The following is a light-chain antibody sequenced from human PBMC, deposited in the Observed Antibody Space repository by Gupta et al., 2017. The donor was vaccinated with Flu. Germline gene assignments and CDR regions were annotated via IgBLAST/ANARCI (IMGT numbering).Light chain of an antibody. CDR3: QQSNSAPRT. CDR2: YGS. Sequence: IDMTQSPPSLSASVGDTVTITCRASHTLMTFLNWYQHKPGTAPRLLIYYGSTLQSGVPARFTGSGSGTDFTLTINNLQPEDSATYYCQQSNSAPRTFGEGTRVEIK. J-gene: IGKJ1*01. CDR1: HTLMTF. V-gene: IGKV1-39*01.